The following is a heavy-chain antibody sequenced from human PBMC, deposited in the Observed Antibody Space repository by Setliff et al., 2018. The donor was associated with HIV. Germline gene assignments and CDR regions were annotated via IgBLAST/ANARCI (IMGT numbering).Heavy chain of an antibody. CDR3: ARGPPIVVVPAALLTFDY. CDR1: GYTFTSYG. V-gene: IGHV1-18*01. CDR2: ISAYNGNT. J-gene: IGHJ4*02. D-gene: IGHD2-2*01. Sequence: GASVKVSCKASGYTFTSYGISWVRQAPGQGLEWMGWISAYNGNTNYAQKLQGRVTMTTDTSTSTAYMELRSPRSDDTAVYYCARGPPIVVVPAALLTFDYWGQGTLVTVSS.